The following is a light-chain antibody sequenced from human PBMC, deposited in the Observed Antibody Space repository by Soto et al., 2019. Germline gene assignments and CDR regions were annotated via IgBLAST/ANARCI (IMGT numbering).Light chain of an antibody. CDR2: DVR. CDR3: SSYTSGSTYV. J-gene: IGLJ1*01. Sequence: HSVLTQPPSVSGSPGQSVAISCTGTGSDIGTYNRVSWYRQPPGTAPKLIIYDVRDRPSGVPDRLSGSKSGNTASLTISGLQAEDEADYYCSSYTSGSTYVFGTGTKLTVL. V-gene: IGLV2-18*02. CDR1: GSDIGTYNR.